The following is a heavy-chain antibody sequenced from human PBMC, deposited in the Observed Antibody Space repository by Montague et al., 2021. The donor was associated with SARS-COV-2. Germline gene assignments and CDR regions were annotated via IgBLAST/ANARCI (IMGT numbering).Heavy chain of an antibody. CDR2: ISSESAYT. J-gene: IGHJ6*02. V-gene: IGHV3-21*01. CDR3: ARFETSKFYSSGMDV. D-gene: IGHD2-15*01. Sequence: SLRLSCAASGFTFSSISMNWVRQAPGKRLEWVSSISSESAYTLYAESVRGRFTISRDNAQNLLYLQMNSLRAEDTAVYYCARFETSKFYSSGMDVWGQGTTVTVSS. CDR1: GFTFSSIS.